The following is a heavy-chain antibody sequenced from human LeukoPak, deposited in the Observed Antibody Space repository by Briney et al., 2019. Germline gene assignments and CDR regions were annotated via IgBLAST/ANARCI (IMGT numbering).Heavy chain of an antibody. Sequence: GGSLRLSCAASGFRLGDYAMNWVRQAPGKGLEWVSVVGGDDAAYYKDSVKGRSTISRDNSKSTVFLQKKSLSLEDTAIYYCAKDSTSRNGIYDPFDIWGQGTMVTVSS. CDR1: GFRLGDYA. CDR3: AKDSTSRNGIYDPFDI. V-gene: IGHV3-23*01. J-gene: IGHJ3*02. D-gene: IGHD2-8*01. CDR2: VGGDDAA.